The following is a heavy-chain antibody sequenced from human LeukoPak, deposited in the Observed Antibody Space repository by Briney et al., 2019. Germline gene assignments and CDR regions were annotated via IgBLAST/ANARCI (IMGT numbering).Heavy chain of an antibody. CDR2: IRYDGSNK. J-gene: IGHJ6*03. Sequence: GGSLRLSCAASGFTFSSYGMHWVRQAPGKGLEWVAFIRYDGSNKYYADSVKGRFTISRDNSKNTLYLQMNSLRAEDTAVYYCARGGAPYYYYYMDVWGKGTTVTISS. CDR3: ARGGAPYYYYYMDV. CDR1: GFTFSSYG. V-gene: IGHV3-30*02.